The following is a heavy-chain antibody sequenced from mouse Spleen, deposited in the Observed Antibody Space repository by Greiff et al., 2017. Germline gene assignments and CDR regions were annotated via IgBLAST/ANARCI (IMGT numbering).Heavy chain of an antibody. D-gene: IGHD1-1*01. CDR3: ARGAVVVPYWYFDV. CDR1: GFSLTSYG. Sequence: QVQLKQSGPGLVQPSQSLSITCTVSGFSLTSYGVHWVRQSPGKGLEWLGVIWSGGSTDYNAAFISRLSISKDNSKSQVFFKMNSLQADDTAIYYCARGAVVVPYWYFDVWGAGTTVTVSS. CDR2: IWSGGST. J-gene: IGHJ1*01. V-gene: IGHV2-2*01.